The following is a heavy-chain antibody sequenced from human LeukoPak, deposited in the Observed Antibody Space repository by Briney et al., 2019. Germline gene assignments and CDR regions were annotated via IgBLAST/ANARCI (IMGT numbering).Heavy chain of an antibody. V-gene: IGHV3-21*01. Sequence: PGGSLRLSCAASGFTFSSYSMDWVRQAPGKGLEWVSSISSSSSYIYYADSVKGRFTISRDNAKNSVDLQMNSLRADDTAVYYCARVSESYHDYWGQGTLVTVSS. J-gene: IGHJ4*02. CDR2: ISSSSSYI. CDR1: GFTFSSYS. CDR3: ARVSESYHDY. D-gene: IGHD1-26*01.